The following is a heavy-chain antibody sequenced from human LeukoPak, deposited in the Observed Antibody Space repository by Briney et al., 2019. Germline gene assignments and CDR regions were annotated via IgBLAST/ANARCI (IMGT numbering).Heavy chain of an antibody. V-gene: IGHV3-73*01. D-gene: IGHD1-26*01. CDR2: IRSKANSYAT. Sequence: QPGGSLRLSCAASGFNFGSYSMTWVRQAPGKGLEWVGRIRSKANSYATAYAASVKGRFTISRDDSKNTAYQQMNSLKTEDTAVYYCTRLGANFDYWGQGTLVTVSS. CDR3: TRLGANFDY. J-gene: IGHJ4*02. CDR1: GFNFGSYS.